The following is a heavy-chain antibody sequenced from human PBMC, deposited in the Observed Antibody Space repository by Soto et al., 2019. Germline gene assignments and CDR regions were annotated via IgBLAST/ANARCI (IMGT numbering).Heavy chain of an antibody. D-gene: IGHD5-12*01. J-gene: IGHJ4*01. V-gene: IGHV3-33*01. CDR2: IWYDGSNK. CDR1: GFTFSSYG. Sequence: GGSLRLSCAASGFTFSSYGMHWVRQAPGKGLEWVAVIWYDGSNKYYAGSVKGRFTISRDNSKNTLYLQIDGLRAEDTAVYYCARGPNPYSGYQPTFLDYWGHGTQVTVSS. CDR3: ARGPNPYSGYQPTFLDY.